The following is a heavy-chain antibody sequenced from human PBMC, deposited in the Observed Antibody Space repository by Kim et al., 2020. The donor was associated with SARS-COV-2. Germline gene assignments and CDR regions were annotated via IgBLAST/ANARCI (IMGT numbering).Heavy chain of an antibody. CDR1: GGSISSYY. CDR3: ARARLGRNWFDP. J-gene: IGHJ5*02. D-gene: IGHD3-16*01. Sequence: SETLSLTCTVSGGSISSYYWSWIRQPPGKGLEWIGYIYYSGSTNYNPSLKSRVTISVDTSKNQFSLKLSSVTAADTAVYYCARARLGRNWFDPWGQGTLVTVSS. CDR2: IYYSGST. V-gene: IGHV4-59*01.